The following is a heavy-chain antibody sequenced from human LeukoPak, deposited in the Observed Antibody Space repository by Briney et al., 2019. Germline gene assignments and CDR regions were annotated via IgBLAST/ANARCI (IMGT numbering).Heavy chain of an antibody. Sequence: PGGSLRLSCAASGFTMSDHYMDWVRQAPGKGLEWVAIIWYDGSNKYYGDSVKGRFTVSRDNSKNTLHLQVNSLRAEDTAVYYCARDRGTTSSAGYYFDTWGQGALVTVSS. V-gene: IGHV3-33*08. CDR3: ARDRGTTSSAGYYFDT. J-gene: IGHJ4*02. CDR2: IWYDGSNK. CDR1: GFTMSDHY. D-gene: IGHD6-6*01.